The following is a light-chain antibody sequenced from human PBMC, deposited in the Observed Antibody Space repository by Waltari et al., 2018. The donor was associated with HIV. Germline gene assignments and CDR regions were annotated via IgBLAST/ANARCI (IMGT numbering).Light chain of an antibody. CDR2: GAS. CDR3: QQYSNWPLT. V-gene: IGKV3-15*01. Sequence: EIVMTQSPAPLSVSPGERATLSCRASQSVSTNLAWYQQKPSQAPRLLIYGASTRATGIPARFSGSGSGTDFTLTISSLQSEDFAIYFCQQYSNWPLTFGGGTKVEIK. J-gene: IGKJ4*01. CDR1: QSVSTN.